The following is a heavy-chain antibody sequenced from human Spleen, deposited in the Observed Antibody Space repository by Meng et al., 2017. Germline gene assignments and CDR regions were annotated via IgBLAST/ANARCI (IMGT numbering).Heavy chain of an antibody. D-gene: IGHD2-2*01. CDR2: ISSSGSTI. J-gene: IGHJ4*02. CDR3: ARGNTRYCSSSSCYEGRFDY. CDR1: GFTFSSYE. V-gene: IGHV3-48*03. Sequence: GESLKISCAASGFTFSSYEMNWVRQAPGKGLEWVSYISSSGSTIYYADSVKGRFTISRDNAKNSLDLQMNSLRAEDTAVYYCARGNTRYCSSSSCYEGRFDYWGQGTLVTVSS.